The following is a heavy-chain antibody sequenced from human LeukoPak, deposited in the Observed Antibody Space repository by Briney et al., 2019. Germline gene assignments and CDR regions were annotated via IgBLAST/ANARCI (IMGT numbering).Heavy chain of an antibody. J-gene: IGHJ6*03. V-gene: IGHV3-74*01. D-gene: IGHD2-15*01. Sequence: GGSLRLSCAASGFTFSNYWMHWVRQAPGKGLVWVSRVNSDGSSTSYADPVKGRFTISRDNAKNTVYLQMNSLRAEDTAVYYCARVLRYCSGGNCYSGGLGYMDVWGKGTTVTISS. CDR3: ARVLRYCSGGNCYSGGLGYMDV. CDR2: VNSDGSST. CDR1: GFTFSNYW.